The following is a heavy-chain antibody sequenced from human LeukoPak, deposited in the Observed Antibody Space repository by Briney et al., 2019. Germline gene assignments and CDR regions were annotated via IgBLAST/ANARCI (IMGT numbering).Heavy chain of an antibody. CDR1: GGSISSYY. Sequence: SETLSLTCTVSGGSISSYYWSWIRQSPGKGLEWIGYIYYSGSTNYNPSLKSRVTISVDTSMNQFSLKLSSVTAADTAVYYCARIRRTSYGMDVWGQGTTVTVS. CDR3: ARIRRTSYGMDV. J-gene: IGHJ6*02. V-gene: IGHV4-59*01. D-gene: IGHD1/OR15-1a*01. CDR2: IYYSGST.